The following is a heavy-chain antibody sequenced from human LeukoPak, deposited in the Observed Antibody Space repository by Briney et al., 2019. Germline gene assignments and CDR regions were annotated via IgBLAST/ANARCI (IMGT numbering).Heavy chain of an antibody. CDR2: INHSGST. CDR3: ARPSIGFPMAYFDY. J-gene: IGHJ4*02. V-gene: IGHV4-34*01. D-gene: IGHD3-10*01. CDR1: GGSFSGYY. Sequence: SETLSLTCAVYGGSFSGYYWSWIRQPPGKGLEWIGEINHSGSTNYNPSLKSRVTISVDTSKNQLSLKLSSVTAADTAVYYCARPSIGFPMAYFDYWGQGTLVTVSS.